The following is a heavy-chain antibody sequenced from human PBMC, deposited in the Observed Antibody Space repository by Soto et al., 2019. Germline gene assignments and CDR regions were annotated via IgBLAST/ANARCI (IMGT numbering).Heavy chain of an antibody. J-gene: IGHJ6*02. Sequence: GESLKISCKGSGYSFTSYWIGWVRQMPGKGLEWMGIIYPGDYDTRYSPSFQGQVTISADKSISTAYLQWSSLKASDTAMYYCARQMGEYSSSSYYYYGMDVWGQGTTVTVSS. D-gene: IGHD6-6*01. CDR3: ARQMGEYSSSSYYYYGMDV. CDR1: GYSFTSYW. V-gene: IGHV5-51*01. CDR2: IYPGDYDT.